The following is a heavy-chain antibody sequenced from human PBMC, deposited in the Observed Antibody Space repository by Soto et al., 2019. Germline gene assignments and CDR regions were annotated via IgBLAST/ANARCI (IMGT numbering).Heavy chain of an antibody. CDR1: GFTFGDYG. D-gene: IGHD6-6*01. CDR3: ARGGLYIAARPPLLNDAFDI. V-gene: IGHV3-20*04. J-gene: IGHJ3*02. CDR2: INWNGGST. Sequence: GGSLRLSCAASGFTFGDYGMSWVRQAPGKGLEWVSGINWNGGSTGYADSVKGRFTISRDNAKNSLYLKMNILRAEDTTLYYCARGGLYIAARPPLLNDAFDIWGQGTMVTVSS.